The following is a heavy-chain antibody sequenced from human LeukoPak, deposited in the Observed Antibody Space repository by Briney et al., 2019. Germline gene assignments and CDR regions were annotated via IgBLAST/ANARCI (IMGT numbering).Heavy chain of an antibody. CDR1: GFTFSSYG. V-gene: IGHV3-23*01. Sequence: GGSLRLSCAASGFTFSSYGMSWVRQAPGKGLEWVSAISGSGGSTYYADSVKGRFTISRDNSKNTLYLQMTSLGAEDTAVHYCAKNRRGGYREPYDYWGQGTLVTVSS. CDR3: AKNRRGGYREPYDY. D-gene: IGHD5-18*01. CDR2: ISGSGGST. J-gene: IGHJ4*02.